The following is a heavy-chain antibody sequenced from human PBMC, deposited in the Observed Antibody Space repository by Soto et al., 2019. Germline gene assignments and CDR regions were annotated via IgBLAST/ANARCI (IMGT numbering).Heavy chain of an antibody. J-gene: IGHJ5*02. CDR2: ISGSGGST. CDR3: AKDRYSGSYYLGNWFDP. V-gene: IGHV3-23*01. D-gene: IGHD1-26*01. Sequence: PGRSLRLSCAASGFTFSSYAMSWVRQAPGKGLEWVSAISGSGGSTYYADSVKGRFTISRDNSKNTLYLQMNSLRAEDTAVYYCAKDRYSGSYYLGNWFDPWGQGTLVTVSS. CDR1: GFTFSSYA.